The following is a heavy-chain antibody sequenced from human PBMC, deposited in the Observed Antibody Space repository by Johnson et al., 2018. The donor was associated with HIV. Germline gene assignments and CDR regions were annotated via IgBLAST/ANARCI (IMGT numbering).Heavy chain of an antibody. CDR3: ARAVGVWGDQLGFDI. J-gene: IGHJ3*02. V-gene: IGHV3-30*04. Sequence: QVQLVESGGGVVQPGRSLRLSCAASGFTCSSYAMHWVRQAPGKGLEWVAVISYAGSNKYYADSVKGRFTISRDNSKNTVFLQMNSLRSDDTAVYYCARAVGVWGDQLGFDIWGQGTMVTVSS. CDR1: GFTCSSYA. CDR2: ISYAGSNK. D-gene: IGHD3-16*01.